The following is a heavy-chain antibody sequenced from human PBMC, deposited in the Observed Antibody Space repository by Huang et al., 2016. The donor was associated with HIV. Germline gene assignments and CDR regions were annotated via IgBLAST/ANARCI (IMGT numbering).Heavy chain of an antibody. J-gene: IGHJ4*02. V-gene: IGHV3-74*01. D-gene: IGHD3-22*01. CDR3: ARDPRIQSWLNFFDY. CDR2: INSDGSST. CDR1: GFSISSYW. Sequence: AASGFSISSYWMHWVRQAPGKGLVWVSRINSDGSSTSYADSVKGLLTISRDNAKNTLYLQMNSLRAEDTAVYYCARDPRIQSWLNFFDYWGQGTLVSVSS.